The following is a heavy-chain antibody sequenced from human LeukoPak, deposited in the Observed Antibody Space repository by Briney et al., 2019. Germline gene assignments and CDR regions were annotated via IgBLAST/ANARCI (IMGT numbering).Heavy chain of an antibody. D-gene: IGHD3-22*01. CDR2: IYYGGTT. J-gene: IGHJ4*02. Sequence: EPLSPTYSVSDRSLTTYAWSWVGQSPGKRREWIGYIYYGGTTNYNPSLKSRATISADTAKNQFSLKLSSVTATDTAIYYCARVRDNSGYYLGAFDYWGQGTLVTVSS. CDR1: DRSLTTYA. CDR3: ARVRDNSGYYLGAFDY. V-gene: IGHV4-59*12.